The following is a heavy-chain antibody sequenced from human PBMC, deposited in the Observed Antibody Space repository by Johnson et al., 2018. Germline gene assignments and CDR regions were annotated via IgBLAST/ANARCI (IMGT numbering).Heavy chain of an antibody. D-gene: IGHD2-21*02. CDR2: ISYDGTNK. J-gene: IGHJ3*02. V-gene: IGHV3-30-3*01. Sequence: QVQLVQSGGGVVQPGRSLRLSCAASRFSFSNDSMTWVRQAPGKGLEWVAFISYDGTNKYYGESVKGRFTISSEKSKKTLYLQMTSLGAEDTAGYYFARLTVCGGDCSSGAFDIWDQGTMVTVSS. CDR1: RFSFSNDS. CDR3: ARLTVCGGDCSSGAFDI.